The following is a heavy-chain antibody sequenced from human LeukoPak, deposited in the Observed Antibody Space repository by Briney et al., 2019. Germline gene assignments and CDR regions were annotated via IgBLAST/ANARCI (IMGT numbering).Heavy chain of an antibody. CDR2: ISGSGDST. V-gene: IGHV3-23*01. CDR3: AKGAFYDY. J-gene: IGHJ4*02. D-gene: IGHD2/OR15-2a*01. Sequence: PGGSLRLSCAASGFTFSSYGMTWVRQSPGKGLEWVSTISGSGDSTYYADSVKGRFTISRDNSKNTLFLQMNNLRVEDTAVYYCAKGAFYDYWGQGTLVIVSS. CDR1: GFTFSSYG.